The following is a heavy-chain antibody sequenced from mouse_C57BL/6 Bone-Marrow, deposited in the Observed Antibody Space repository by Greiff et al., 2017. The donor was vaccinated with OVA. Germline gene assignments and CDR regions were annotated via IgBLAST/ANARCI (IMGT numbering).Heavy chain of an antibody. V-gene: IGHV1-76*01. J-gene: IGHJ2*01. CDR2: IYPGSGNT. Sequence: QVQLQQSGAELVRPGASVKLSCKASGYTFTDYYINWVKQRPGQGLEWIARIYPGSGNTYYNEKFKGKATLTAEKSSSTAYMQLSSLTSEDSAVYFCARKGSSGYEDYWGQGTTLTVSS. D-gene: IGHD3-2*02. CDR3: ARKGSSGYEDY. CDR1: GYTFTDYY.